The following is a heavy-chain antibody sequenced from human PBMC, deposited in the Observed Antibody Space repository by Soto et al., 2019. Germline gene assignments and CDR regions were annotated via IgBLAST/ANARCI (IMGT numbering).Heavy chain of an antibody. D-gene: IGHD3-10*02. CDR1: DDSIGRSNYF. Sequence: PSETLSLTCTVSDDSIGRSNYFWGWIRQPPGKGLEWIGNIFYSGNTHYNPSLKSRVTISLDTSNHHFSLRVIFVAAADTAFFYCWRRLCSGDRSRAFGYWGPGALVTVSS. CDR2: IFYSGNT. J-gene: IGHJ4*02. CDR3: WRRLCSGDRSRAFGY. V-gene: IGHV4-39*01.